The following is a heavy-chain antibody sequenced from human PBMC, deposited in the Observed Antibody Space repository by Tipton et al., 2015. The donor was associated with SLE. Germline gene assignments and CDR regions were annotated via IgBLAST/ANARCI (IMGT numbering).Heavy chain of an antibody. CDR3: ARPRVPWYYFDY. J-gene: IGHJ4*02. V-gene: IGHV3-7*01. CDR1: GFTFSSYW. D-gene: IGHD1-1*01. CDR2: IKQDGSEK. Sequence: SLRLSCAASGFTFSSYWMSWVRQAPGKGLEWAANIKQDGSEKYYVDSVKGRFTISRDNAKNSLYLQMNSLRAEDTAVYYCARPRVPWYYFDYWGQGTLVTVSS.